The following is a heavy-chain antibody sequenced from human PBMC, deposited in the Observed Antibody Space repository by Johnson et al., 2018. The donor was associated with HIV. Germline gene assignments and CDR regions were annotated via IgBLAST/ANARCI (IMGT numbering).Heavy chain of an antibody. CDR2: IKSKTDGGTT. J-gene: IGHJ3*02. CDR1: GFTFSNAW. D-gene: IGHD3-22*01. V-gene: IGHV3-15*01. Sequence: EVQLVESGGGLVQPGGSLRLSCTASGFTFSNAWMSWVRQAPGKGLEWVGRIKSKTDGGTTDYAAPVKGRFTISRDDSKNTLYLQMNSLKTEDTAVYYCARDRNYYDSSAQGAFDIWGQGTMVTVSS. CDR3: ARDRNYYDSSAQGAFDI.